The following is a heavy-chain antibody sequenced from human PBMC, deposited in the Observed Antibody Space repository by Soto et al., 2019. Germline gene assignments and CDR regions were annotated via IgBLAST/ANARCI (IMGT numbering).Heavy chain of an antibody. CDR2: IYPYDSDT. CDR3: ARNLGGSTRGNFDY. CDR1: GYSFTSYW. J-gene: IGHJ4*01. Sequence: GEALKISCKTSGYSFTSYWISWVRHMPGKGMEWMGNIYPYDSDTRYSPSFQGQVTISADTSITTAYLQWSGLRASDTAMYFCARNLGGSTRGNFDYWGQGTPVTVS. V-gene: IGHV5-51*01. D-gene: IGHD2-2*01.